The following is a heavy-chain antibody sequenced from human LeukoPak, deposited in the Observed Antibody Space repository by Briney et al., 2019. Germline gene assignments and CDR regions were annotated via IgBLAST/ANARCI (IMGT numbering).Heavy chain of an antibody. CDR2: ISSSGSTI. V-gene: IGHV3-48*04. Sequence: GGSLRLSCAASGFTFSSYSMNWVRQAPGKGLEWVSYISSSGSTIYYADSVKGRFTISRDNAKNSLYLQMNSLRAEDTAVYYCARIQVLGISTNYWGQGTLVTVSS. J-gene: IGHJ4*02. CDR3: ARIQVLGISTNY. D-gene: IGHD7-27*01. CDR1: GFTFSSYS.